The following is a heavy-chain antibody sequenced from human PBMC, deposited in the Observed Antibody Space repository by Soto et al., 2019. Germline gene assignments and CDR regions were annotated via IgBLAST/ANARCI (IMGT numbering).Heavy chain of an antibody. CDR2: ISGDDGSG. J-gene: IGHJ3*01. CDR3: VKEASGWKSRGSFDL. V-gene: IGHV3-23*01. CDR1: GVTFTTNA. D-gene: IGHD6-19*01. Sequence: EVQLLESGGGLVQPGGSLRLSCVASGVTFTTNAMDWVRQAPGKGLEWVSFISGDDGSGNYADSVKGRFTISRDNSKNNLYLQMNSLRAEDTAIYYCVKEASGWKSRGSFDLWGRGTMVTVSS.